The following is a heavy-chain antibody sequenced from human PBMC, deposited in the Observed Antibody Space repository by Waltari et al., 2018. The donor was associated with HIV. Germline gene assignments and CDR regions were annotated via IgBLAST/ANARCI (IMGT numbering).Heavy chain of an antibody. J-gene: IGHJ6*02. CDR1: GYPFTSYG. CDR3: ARDKITMIVVARSSYGMDV. D-gene: IGHD3-22*01. V-gene: IGHV1-18*01. CDR2: ISAYNGNT. Sequence: QVQLVQPGAEMKKPRASVKVPCKASGYPFTSYGISWARTAPGPGLEWMGWISAYNGNTNYAQKLQGRVTMTTDTSTSTAYMELRSLRSDDTAVYYCARDKITMIVVARSSYGMDVWGQGTTVTVSS.